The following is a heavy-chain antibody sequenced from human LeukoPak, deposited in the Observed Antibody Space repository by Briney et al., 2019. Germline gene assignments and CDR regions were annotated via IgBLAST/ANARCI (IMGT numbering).Heavy chain of an antibody. CDR1: GGSISSYY. CDR2: IYYSGST. V-gene: IGHV4-59*01. D-gene: IGHD6-19*01. CDR3: ARVGIAVAGHWFDP. J-gene: IGHJ5*02. Sequence: SETLSLTCTVSGGSISSYYWSWIRQPPGKGLEWIGYIYYSGSTNYNPSPKSRVTISVDTSKNQFSLKLSSVTAADTAVYYCARVGIAVAGHWFDPWGQGTLVTVSS.